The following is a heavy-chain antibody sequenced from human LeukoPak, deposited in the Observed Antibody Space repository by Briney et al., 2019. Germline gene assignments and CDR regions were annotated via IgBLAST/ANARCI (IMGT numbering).Heavy chain of an antibody. Sequence: GGSLRLSCAASGFTVITNDMTWVRQAPGKGLEWVSVLYSDGNTKYADSVQGRFTISRDTSKNTLYLEMNSLRPDDTAVYYCARGVEPLAANTLAYWGQGTLVTVSS. CDR1: GFTVITND. CDR2: LYSDGNT. V-gene: IGHV3-53*01. CDR3: ARGVEPLAANTLAY. J-gene: IGHJ4*02. D-gene: IGHD1-14*01.